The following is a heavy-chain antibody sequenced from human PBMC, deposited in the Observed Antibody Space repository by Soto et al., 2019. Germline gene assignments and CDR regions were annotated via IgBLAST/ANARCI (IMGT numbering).Heavy chain of an antibody. J-gene: IGHJ3*02. CDR2: TKTDGST. D-gene: IGHD3-10*01. CDR1: GFTFSSHW. V-gene: IGHV3-74*01. Sequence: VGSLRLSCAASGFTFSSHWMHWVRQVPGQGLVWVSRTKTDGSTSYADSVKGRFTISRDNAKNTLYLQMNSLRAEDTAVYYCARDMRAVPWYGGVSSAFDIWGQGTMVTVSS. CDR3: ARDMRAVPWYGGVSSAFDI.